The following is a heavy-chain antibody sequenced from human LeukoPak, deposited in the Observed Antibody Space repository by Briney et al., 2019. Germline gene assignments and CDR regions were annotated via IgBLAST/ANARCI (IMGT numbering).Heavy chain of an antibody. V-gene: IGHV1-24*01. D-gene: IGHD5-18*01. CDR2: FDPEDGET. CDR1: GYTLTELS. CDR3: ATTPAGSKPVDTAMVVAWYYFDY. Sequence: ASVKVSCKVSGYTLTELSMHWVRQAPGKGLEWMGGFDPEDGETIYAQKFQGRVTMTEDTSTDTAYMGLSSLRSEDTAVYYCATTPAGSKPVDTAMVVAWYYFDYWGQGTLVTVSS. J-gene: IGHJ4*02.